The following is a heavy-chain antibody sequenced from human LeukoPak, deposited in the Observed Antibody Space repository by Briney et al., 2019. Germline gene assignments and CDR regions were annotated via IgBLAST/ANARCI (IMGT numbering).Heavy chain of an antibody. CDR1: GFTVSSNH. CDR2: ISYDGSNK. J-gene: IGHJ4*02. CDR3: AREGRGQLVLRYFDWFPGY. V-gene: IGHV3-30*03. D-gene: IGHD3-9*01. Sequence: GGSLRLSCATSGFTVSSNHMSWVRQAPGKGLEWVAVISYDGSNKYYADSVKGRFTISRDNSKNTLYLQMNSLRAEDTAVYYCAREGRGQLVLRYFDWFPGYWGQGTLVTVSS.